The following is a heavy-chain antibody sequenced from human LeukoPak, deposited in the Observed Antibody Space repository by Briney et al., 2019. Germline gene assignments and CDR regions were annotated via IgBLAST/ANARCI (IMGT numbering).Heavy chain of an antibody. Sequence: GESLTISCKGSGYSFSSYWIGWVRQMPGKSLEWMGIIYPADSDTRYNPSFKGQVTISVDKSISTAYLQWSSLKASDTAMYYCARRTVVYPFDYWGQGTLVTVSS. V-gene: IGHV5-51*01. CDR2: IYPADSDT. CDR3: ARRTVVYPFDY. CDR1: GYSFSSYW. J-gene: IGHJ4*02. D-gene: IGHD4-23*01.